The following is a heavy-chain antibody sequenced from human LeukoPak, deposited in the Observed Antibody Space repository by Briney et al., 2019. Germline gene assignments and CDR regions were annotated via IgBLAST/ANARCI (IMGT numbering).Heavy chain of an antibody. CDR3: ARQYWDDSKLDY. CDR2: IYHSGST. D-gene: IGHD3-22*01. J-gene: IGHJ4*02. CDR1: GYSISSGYY. V-gene: IGHV4-38-2*01. Sequence: SETLSLTCAVSGYSISSGYYWDWIRQPPGKGLEWIGTIYHSGSTYYNPSLKSRVTISVDTSKNQFSLKLSSVSAADTAVYYCARQYWDDSKLDYWGQGTLVTVSS.